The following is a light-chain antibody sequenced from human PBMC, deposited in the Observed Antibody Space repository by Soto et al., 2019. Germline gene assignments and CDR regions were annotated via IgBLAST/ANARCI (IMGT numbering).Light chain of an antibody. CDR3: QTWGTGIRV. CDR2: VNSDGSH. CDR1: SEHSNSA. Sequence: QSVLTQSPSASASLGASVKLTCTLTSEHSNSAIAWHQQQPEKGPRFLMKVNSDGSHLKGDGIPDRFSGSSSGAERYLTISSLQSEDEADYYGQTWGTGIRVFGGGTKLTVL. J-gene: IGLJ3*02. V-gene: IGLV4-69*01.